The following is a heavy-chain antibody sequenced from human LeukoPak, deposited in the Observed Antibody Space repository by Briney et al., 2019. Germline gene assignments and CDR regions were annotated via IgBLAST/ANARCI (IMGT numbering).Heavy chain of an antibody. CDR2: IYYSGST. J-gene: IGHJ4*02. D-gene: IGHD4-23*01. V-gene: IGHV4-59*01. CDR3: ARIEDYGGNSVNY. Sequence: SETLSLTCTVSGGSISSYYWSWIRQPTGKGLEWIGYIYYSGSTNYNPSLKSRVTISVDTSKNQFSLKLSSVTAADTAVYYCARIEDYGGNSVNYWGQGTLVTVSS. CDR1: GGSISSYY.